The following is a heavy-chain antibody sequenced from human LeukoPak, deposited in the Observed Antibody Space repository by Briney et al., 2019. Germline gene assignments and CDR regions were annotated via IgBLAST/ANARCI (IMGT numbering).Heavy chain of an antibody. CDR2: ISAYNGNT. CDR3: ARCYYDSSGYYFDY. D-gene: IGHD3-22*01. Sequence: GASVKVSCKASGYTFTSYGISWVRQAPGQGLEWMGWISAYNGNTNYARKLQGRVTMTTDTSTSTAYMELRSLRSDDTAVYYCARCYYDSSGYYFDYWGQGTLVTVSS. CDR1: GYTFTSYG. J-gene: IGHJ4*02. V-gene: IGHV1-18*01.